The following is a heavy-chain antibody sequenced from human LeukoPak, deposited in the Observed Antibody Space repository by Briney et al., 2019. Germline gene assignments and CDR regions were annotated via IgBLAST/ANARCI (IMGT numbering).Heavy chain of an antibody. V-gene: IGHV1-2*02. J-gene: IGHJ4*02. D-gene: IGHD3-16*02. CDR1: GYTFTGYY. CDR3: AREKITFGGVIVPTDY. Sequence: ASVKVSCKASGYTFTGYYMHWVRQAPGQGLEWMGLINPNSGGTNYAQKFQGRVTMTRDTSISTAYMELSRLRSDDTAVYYCAREKITFGGVIVPTDYWGQGTLVTVSS. CDR2: INPNSGGT.